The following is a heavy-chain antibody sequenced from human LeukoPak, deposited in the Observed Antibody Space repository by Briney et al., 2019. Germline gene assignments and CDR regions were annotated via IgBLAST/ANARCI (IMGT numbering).Heavy chain of an antibody. Sequence: PGGSLRLSCAASGFTVSSNYMSWGRQPPGKGMEWVSVIYSGGSTYYADSVKGRFTISRDNSKKTLYLQMNSLRAEDTAVYYCARDLTAYFDYWGQGTLVTVSS. CDR2: IYSGGST. CDR3: ARDLTAYFDY. CDR1: GFTVSSNY. D-gene: IGHD3-16*01. J-gene: IGHJ4*02. V-gene: IGHV3-66*01.